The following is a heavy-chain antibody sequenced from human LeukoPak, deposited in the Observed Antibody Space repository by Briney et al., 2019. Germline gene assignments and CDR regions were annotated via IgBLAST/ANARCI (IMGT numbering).Heavy chain of an antibody. J-gene: IGHJ6*03. CDR1: GDSISSYY. Sequence: SETLSLTCTVSGDSISSYYCSWIRQPPGKGLEWIGYIYYSGSTSYNPSLKSRVTISLDTSKNQFSLKLSSVTAADTAVYYCARGYCSGGSCYSYYYYNYMDVWGKGTTVTVSS. V-gene: IGHV4-59*12. CDR2: IYYSGST. CDR3: ARGYCSGGSCYSYYYYNYMDV. D-gene: IGHD2-15*01.